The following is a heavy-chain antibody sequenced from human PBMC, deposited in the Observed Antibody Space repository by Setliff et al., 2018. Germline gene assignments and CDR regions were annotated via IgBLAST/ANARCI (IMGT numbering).Heavy chain of an antibody. CDR1: DFTFSNSA. V-gene: IGHV3-33*08. CDR3: ARHKYTHYMDV. Sequence: TGGSLRLSCVGSDFTFSNSAMSWVRQAPGKGLEWVAVIWDDGVKKYHADSVKGRFNISRDNAKNSLSLQMNSLRAEDTAVYYCARHKYTHYMDVWDKGATVTVSS. J-gene: IGHJ6*03. D-gene: IGHD2-2*02. CDR2: IWDDGVKK.